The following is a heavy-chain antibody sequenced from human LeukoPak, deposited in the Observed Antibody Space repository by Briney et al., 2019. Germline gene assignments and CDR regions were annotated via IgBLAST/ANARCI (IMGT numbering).Heavy chain of an antibody. D-gene: IGHD3-9*01. CDR3: ARVRYLNYIRFDP. V-gene: IGHV4-59*12. CDR2: ISYSGST. Sequence: SETLSLTCTVSGGXIGSYYWSWIRQPPGKGLEWIGHISYSGSTNYNPSLKSRVTISVDTSKNQFSLKLSSVTAADTAVYYCARVRYLNYIRFDPWGQGTLVTVSS. CDR1: GGXIGSYY. J-gene: IGHJ5*02.